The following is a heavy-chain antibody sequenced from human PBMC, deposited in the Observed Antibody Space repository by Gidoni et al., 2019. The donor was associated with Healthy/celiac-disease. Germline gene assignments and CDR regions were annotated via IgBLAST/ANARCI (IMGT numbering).Heavy chain of an antibody. J-gene: IGHJ4*02. Sequence: EVQLVQSGAEVKKPGESLKISCKGSGYRFTSYWIGLVRQMPGKGLEWIGIIYPGDSDTRYSPSFQGQGPISADKSISTAYLQWSSQKASDTAMYYCARGGGRRYDILTPFDYWGQGTLVTVSS. CDR1: GYRFTSYW. D-gene: IGHD3-9*01. CDR2: IYPGDSDT. V-gene: IGHV5-51*01. CDR3: ARGGGRRYDILTPFDY.